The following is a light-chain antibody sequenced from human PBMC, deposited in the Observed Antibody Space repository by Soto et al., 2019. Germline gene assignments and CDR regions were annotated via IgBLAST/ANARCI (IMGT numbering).Light chain of an antibody. J-gene: IGKJ4*01. V-gene: IGKV3-20*01. CDR3: QHYRTS. Sequence: EIVLTQSPGTLSLSPGERATLSCRASQSVSSSYLAWYQQKPGQAPRQLIYGASSRATGIPDRFSGSGSGTDFTFTITRLEPEDFPVYYCQHYRTSFGGGTRVEIK. CDR2: GAS. CDR1: QSVSSSY.